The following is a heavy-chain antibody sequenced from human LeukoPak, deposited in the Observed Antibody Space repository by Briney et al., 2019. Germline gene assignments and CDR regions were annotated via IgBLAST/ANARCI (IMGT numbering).Heavy chain of an antibody. CDR2: FDPEDGET. CDR1: GYTLTELS. D-gene: IGHD6-6*01. J-gene: IGHJ3*02. V-gene: IGHV1-24*01. Sequence: GASVKVSCKVSGYTLTELSMHWVRQAPGKGLEWMGGFDPEDGETIYAQKFQGRVTMTEDTSTDTAYMELSSLRSEDTAVYYCATGMKYSSPLRDAFDIWGQGTMVTVSS. CDR3: ATGMKYSSPLRDAFDI.